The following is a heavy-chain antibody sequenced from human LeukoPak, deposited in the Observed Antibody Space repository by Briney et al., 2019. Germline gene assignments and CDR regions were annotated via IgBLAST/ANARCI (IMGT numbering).Heavy chain of an antibody. Sequence: GGSLRLSCAASGFTFSSSAMGWVRQAPGKGLEWVSGISVGGDNKYYGDSVKGRFTISRDNSKNTLYLQMNSLRAEDTAVYYCAKERAYDFWSGYSAFDIWGQGTMVTVSS. V-gene: IGHV3-23*01. CDR2: ISVGGDNK. D-gene: IGHD3-3*01. CDR1: GFTFSSSA. J-gene: IGHJ3*02. CDR3: AKERAYDFWSGYSAFDI.